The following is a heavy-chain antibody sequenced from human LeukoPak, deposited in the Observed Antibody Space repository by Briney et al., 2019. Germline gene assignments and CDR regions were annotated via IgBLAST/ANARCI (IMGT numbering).Heavy chain of an antibody. J-gene: IGHJ5*02. Sequence: PSETLSLTCAVYGGSFSGYYWSWIRQPPGKGLEWIGEINHSGSTNYNPSLKSRVTISVDTSKYQFSLKLSSVTAADTAVYYCARVYDDYVWGSYRTLYNWFDPWGQGTLVTVSS. CDR1: GGSFSGYY. D-gene: IGHD3-16*02. CDR3: ARVYDDYVWGSYRTLYNWFDP. V-gene: IGHV4-34*01. CDR2: INHSGST.